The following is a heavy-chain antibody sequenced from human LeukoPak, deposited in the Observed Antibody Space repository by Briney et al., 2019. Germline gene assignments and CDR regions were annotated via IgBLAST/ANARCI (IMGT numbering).Heavy chain of an antibody. D-gene: IGHD3-3*01. Sequence: GGSLRLSCAASGFTFSSYSMNWVRQAPGKGLEWVSYISSSSSTIYYADSVKGRFTICRDNAKNSLYLQMNSLRAEDTAVYYCARYYTIFGGHYFDYWGQGTLVTVSS. CDR1: GFTFSSYS. CDR2: ISSSSSTI. CDR3: ARYYTIFGGHYFDY. J-gene: IGHJ4*02. V-gene: IGHV3-48*04.